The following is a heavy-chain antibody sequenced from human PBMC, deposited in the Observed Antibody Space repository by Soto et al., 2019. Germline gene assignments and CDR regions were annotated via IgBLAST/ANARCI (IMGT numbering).Heavy chain of an antibody. J-gene: IGHJ6*01. V-gene: IGHV3-48*02. CDR1: GFTFSLYS. CDR3: ARAVTWGLDV. D-gene: IGHD3-10*01. Sequence: EVQLVESGGGLVQPGGSLRLSCAASGFTFSLYSMSWVRQAPGKGLEWVSYISRSSTGIHYADSVKGRFTISRDDVTNSMNLKMNSLRDGDTAVYYCARAVTWGLDVWGQGTTVSISS. CDR2: ISRSSTGI.